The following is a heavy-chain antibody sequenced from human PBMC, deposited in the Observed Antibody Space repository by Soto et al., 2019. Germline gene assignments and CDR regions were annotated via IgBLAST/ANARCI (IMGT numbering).Heavy chain of an antibody. V-gene: IGHV3-21*01. Sequence: GGSLRLSCAASGFTFSSYSMNWVRQAPGKGLEWVSSISSSSSYIYYADSVKGRFTISRDNAKNSLYLQMNSLRAEDTAVYYCARDLGYYDFEYFQHWGQGTLVTVSS. D-gene: IGHD3-3*01. CDR3: ARDLGYYDFEYFQH. CDR1: GFTFSSYS. CDR2: ISSSSSYI. J-gene: IGHJ1*01.